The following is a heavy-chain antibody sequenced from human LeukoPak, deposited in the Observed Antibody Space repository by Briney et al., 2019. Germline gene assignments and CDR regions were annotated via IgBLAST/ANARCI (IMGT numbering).Heavy chain of an antibody. J-gene: IGHJ4*02. CDR1: GYTFTSYQ. CDR2: INPSAGRT. Sequence: GASVKVSCKASGYTFTSYQIHWVRQAPGQGLEWMGIINPSAGRTHSLQKFQGRVTLTRDTSTSTVYMELSRLRSDDTAVYYCARVSSGWSAALGYWGQGTLVTVSS. V-gene: IGHV1-46*01. D-gene: IGHD6-19*01. CDR3: ARVSSGWSAALGY.